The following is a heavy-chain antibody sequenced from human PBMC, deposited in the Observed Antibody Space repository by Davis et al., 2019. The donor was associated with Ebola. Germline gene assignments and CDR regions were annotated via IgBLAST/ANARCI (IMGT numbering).Heavy chain of an antibody. V-gene: IGHV1-69*04. D-gene: IGHD3-16*01. Sequence: AASVKVSCKASGGTFSSYAISWVRQAPGQGLEWMGRIIPILGIANYAQKFQGRVTITADKSTSTAYMELSSLRSEDTAVYYCARALRVGGYYYYGMDVWGQGTTVTVSS. CDR3: ARALRVGGYYYYGMDV. CDR2: IIPILGIA. CDR1: GGTFSSYA. J-gene: IGHJ6*02.